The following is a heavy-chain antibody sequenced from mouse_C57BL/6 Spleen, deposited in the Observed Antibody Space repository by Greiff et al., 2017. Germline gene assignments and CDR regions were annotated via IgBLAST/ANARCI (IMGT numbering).Heavy chain of an antibody. J-gene: IGHJ4*01. CDR2: ISSGSSTI. CDR3: ASNYYGSSPCAMDY. CDR1: GFTFSDYG. Sequence: EVQGVESGGGLVKPGGSLKLSCAASGFTFSDYGMHWVRQAPEKGLEWVAYISSGSSTIYYADTVKGRFTISRDNAKNTLFLQMTSLRSEDTAMYYCASNYYGSSPCAMDYWGQGTSVTVSS. V-gene: IGHV5-17*01. D-gene: IGHD1-1*01.